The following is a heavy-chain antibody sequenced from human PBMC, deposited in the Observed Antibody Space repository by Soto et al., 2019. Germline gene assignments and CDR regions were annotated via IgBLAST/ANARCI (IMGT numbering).Heavy chain of an antibody. CDR3: AREDADDSGSYYRRHYYYYMDV. CDR2: INHSGST. V-gene: IGHV4-34*01. J-gene: IGHJ6*03. Sequence: PSETLSLTCAVYGGSFSGYYWSWIRQPPGKGLEWIGEINHSGSTNYNPSLKSRVTISVDTSKNQFSLKLSSVTAADTAVYYCAREDADDSGSYYRRHYYYYMDVWGKGTTVTVSS. CDR1: GGSFSGYY. D-gene: IGHD3-10*01.